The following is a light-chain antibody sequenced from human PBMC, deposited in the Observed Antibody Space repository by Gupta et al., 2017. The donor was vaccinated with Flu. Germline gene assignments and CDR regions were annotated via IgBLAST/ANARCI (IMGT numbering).Light chain of an antibody. V-gene: IGKV1-5*03. CDR1: QTISTW. CDR3: QQYVTYPT. Sequence: DIQMTQSPSTLSASVGDRVTISCRDSQTISTWMAWYQQKPGKAPTLMIYESSTGERGGTSRFSGSGEGTEFTRTSSCLQNDDSENYYCQQYVTYPTFGQGTKLEIK. J-gene: IGKJ2*01. CDR2: ESS.